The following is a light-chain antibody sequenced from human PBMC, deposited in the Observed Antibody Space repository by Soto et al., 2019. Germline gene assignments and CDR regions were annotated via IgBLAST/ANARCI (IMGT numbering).Light chain of an antibody. CDR1: QSISTY. V-gene: IGKV1-39*01. Sequence: NQMTQCASSMYASVRNRVAVTCQASQSISTYLNWYQKKPGKAPNLLIYDASRLQSGVPSRFSGSGGGTDFTLSISSVQPEDSATYFCQQSYTEAMTFGQGTRLEIK. CDR3: QQSYTEAMT. J-gene: IGKJ5*01. CDR2: DAS.